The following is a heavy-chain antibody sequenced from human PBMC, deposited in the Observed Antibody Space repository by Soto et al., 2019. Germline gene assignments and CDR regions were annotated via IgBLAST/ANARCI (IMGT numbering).Heavy chain of an antibody. CDR3: ARDPDTAMVDPYYYYGMDV. J-gene: IGHJ6*02. CDR2: ISYDGSNK. D-gene: IGHD5-18*01. Sequence: GGSLRLSCAASGFTFSSYAMHWVRQAPGKGLEWVAVISYDGSNKYYADSVKGRFTISRDNSKNTLYLQMNSLRAEDTAVYYCARDPDTAMVDPYYYYGMDVWGQGTTVTVSS. CDR1: GFTFSSYA. V-gene: IGHV3-30-3*01.